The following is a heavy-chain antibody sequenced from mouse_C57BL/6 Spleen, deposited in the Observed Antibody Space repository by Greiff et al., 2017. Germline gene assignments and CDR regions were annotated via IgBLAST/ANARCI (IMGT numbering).Heavy chain of an antibody. CDR3: ARSGYYGKGYFDY. CDR2: INPNNGGT. Sequence: DVKLQESGPELVKPGASVKIPCKASGYTFTDYNMDWVKQSHGKSLEWIGDINPNNGGTIYNQKFKGKATLTVDKSSSTAYMELRSLTSEDTAVYYCARSGYYGKGYFDYWGQGTTLTVSS. J-gene: IGHJ2*01. V-gene: IGHV1-18*01. D-gene: IGHD1-1*01. CDR1: GYTFTDYN.